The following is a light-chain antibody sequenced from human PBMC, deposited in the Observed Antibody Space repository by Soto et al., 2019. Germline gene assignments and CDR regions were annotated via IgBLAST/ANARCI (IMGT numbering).Light chain of an antibody. CDR1: QSISSNY. CDR3: QQYGNSPPYT. J-gene: IGKJ2*01. V-gene: IGKV3-20*01. CDR2: GAS. Sequence: VLTQSPGTLSLSPGERATISCRASQSISSNYLAWYQHKPGQAPRLLIYGASSRATGIPHRFSGSGSGTDFTLTISRLEPEECGVFYCQQYGNSPPYTFGQGTRLEIK.